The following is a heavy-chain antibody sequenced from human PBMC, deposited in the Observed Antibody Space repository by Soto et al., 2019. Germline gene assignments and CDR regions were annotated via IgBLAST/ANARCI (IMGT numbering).Heavy chain of an antibody. V-gene: IGHV3-9*01. CDR1: GFTFDDYA. D-gene: IGHD4-17*01. CDR3: AKGGHTVGGGCDY. J-gene: IGHJ4*02. CDR2: ISWNSGSI. Sequence: EVQLVESGGGLVQPGRSLRLSCAASGFTFDDYAMHWVRQAPGKGLEWVSGISWNSGSIGYADSVKGRFTISRDNAKNSLYLQMNSLRAGDTALYYCAKGGHTVGGGCDYWGQGTLVTVSS.